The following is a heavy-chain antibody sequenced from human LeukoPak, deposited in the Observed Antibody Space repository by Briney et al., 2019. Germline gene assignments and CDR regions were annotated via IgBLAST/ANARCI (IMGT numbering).Heavy chain of an antibody. CDR3: ARDSGNYFPDGFDL. J-gene: IGHJ3*01. Sequence: PGGSLRLSCAASGFSFSSYGMHWVRQAPGKGLEWVAFIRFDGSTKYYVDSVEGRFIISRDNSKNTLYLQMNGLRAEDTAVFYCARDSGNYFPDGFDLWGRGTMVTISS. D-gene: IGHD1-26*01. V-gene: IGHV3-30*02. CDR1: GFSFSSYG. CDR2: IRFDGSTK.